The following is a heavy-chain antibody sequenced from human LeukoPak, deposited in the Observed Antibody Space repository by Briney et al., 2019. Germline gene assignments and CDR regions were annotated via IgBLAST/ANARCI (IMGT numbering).Heavy chain of an antibody. Sequence: GGSLRLSCAASGFTFSSYGMHWVRQAPGKGLEWVAVIWDDGSNKYYADSVKGRFTISRDNSKNTLYLQMNSLRAEDTAVYYCARDVTMVRGVSYGMDVWGQGTTVTVSS. J-gene: IGHJ6*02. V-gene: IGHV3-33*01. CDR2: IWDDGSNK. D-gene: IGHD3-10*01. CDR3: ARDVTMVRGVSYGMDV. CDR1: GFTFSSYG.